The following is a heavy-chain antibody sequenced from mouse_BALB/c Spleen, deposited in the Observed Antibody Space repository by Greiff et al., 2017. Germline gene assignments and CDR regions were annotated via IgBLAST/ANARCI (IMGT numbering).Heavy chain of an antibody. V-gene: IGHV1S126*01. CDR1: GYSFTSYW. CDR3: AREDDGDY. CDR2: IDPSDSET. Sequence: VQLQQSGPQLVRPGASVKISCKASGYSFTSYWMHWVKQRPGQGLEWIGMIDPSDSETRLNQKFKDKATLTVDKSSSTAYMQLSSPTSEDSAVYYCAREDDGDYWGQGTTLTVSS. J-gene: IGHJ2*01. D-gene: IGHD2-12*01.